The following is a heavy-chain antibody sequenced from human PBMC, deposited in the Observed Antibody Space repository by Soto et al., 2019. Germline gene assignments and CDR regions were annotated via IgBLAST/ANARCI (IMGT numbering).Heavy chain of an antibody. CDR2: ICYGGSA. V-gene: IGHV4-59*08. CDR3: ARGGHCANGVCSALDY. CDR1: DGSISTYY. J-gene: IGHJ4*02. Sequence: SETLSLTSTVSDGSISTYYWSWIRQPPGKGLEWIGYICYGGSADYNPSLKSRVTISVDTSKKQFSLKLSSVTAADTAVYYCARGGHCANGVCSALDYWGQGALVTVSS. D-gene: IGHD2-8*01.